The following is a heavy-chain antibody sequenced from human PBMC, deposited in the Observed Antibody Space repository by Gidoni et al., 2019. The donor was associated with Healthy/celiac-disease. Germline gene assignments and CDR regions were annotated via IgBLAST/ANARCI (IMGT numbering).Heavy chain of an antibody. V-gene: IGHV1-2*02. D-gene: IGHD6-19*01. CDR3: ARTPRIAVAAVDY. CDR2: INPNSGGK. J-gene: IGHJ4*02. CDR1: GYTFTGSY. Sequence: QLVQSGASVTKPVFSVKISCKASGYTFTGSYMHWVRQAPGQGLEWMGWINPNSGGKNYAQKFQGRVTMTRDTSISTAYMELSRLRSDDTAVYYCARTPRIAVAAVDYWGQGTLVTVSS.